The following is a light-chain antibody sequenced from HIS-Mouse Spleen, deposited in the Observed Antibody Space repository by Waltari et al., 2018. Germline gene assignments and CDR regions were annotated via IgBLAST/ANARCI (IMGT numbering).Light chain of an antibody. CDR1: QSILHSNGYNY. Sequence: DIVMTQSPLSLPVTPGEPASISCRSSQSILHSNGYNYLDWYLQKPWQSPQLLIYLGSNRASGVPDRFSGSGSGTDFTLKISRVEAEDVGVYYCMQALQTPWTFGQGTKLEIK. CDR2: LGS. CDR3: MQALQTPWT. J-gene: IGKJ2*01. V-gene: IGKV2-28*01.